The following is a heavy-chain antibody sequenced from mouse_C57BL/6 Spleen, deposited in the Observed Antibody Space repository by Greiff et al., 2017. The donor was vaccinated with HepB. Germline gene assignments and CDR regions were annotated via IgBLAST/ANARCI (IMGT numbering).Heavy chain of an antibody. Sequence: VQLVESGAELVRPGTSVKVSCKASGYAFTNYLIEWVKQRPGQGLEWIGVINPGSGGTNYNEKFKGKATLTADKSSSTAYMQLSSLTSEDSAVYFCARDYGSRGGFDYWGQGTTLTVSS. D-gene: IGHD1-1*01. V-gene: IGHV1-54*01. CDR2: INPGSGGT. J-gene: IGHJ2*01. CDR1: GYAFTNYL. CDR3: ARDYGSRGGFDY.